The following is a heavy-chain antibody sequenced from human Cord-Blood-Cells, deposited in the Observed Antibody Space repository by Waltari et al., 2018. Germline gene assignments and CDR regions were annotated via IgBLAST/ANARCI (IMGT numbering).Heavy chain of an antibody. Sequence: EVQLVESGGGLVQPGGSLRLSCAASGFTFSSYWMSWVRQAPGKGLEWGANRKQDGSEKYYVDSVKGRFTISGDNAKNARYLQMNSLRAEDTAVYYCARDGDSNFFFDLWGRGTLVTVSS. D-gene: IGHD4-4*01. CDR2: RKQDGSEK. J-gene: IGHJ2*01. CDR3: ARDGDSNFFFDL. V-gene: IGHV3-7*01. CDR1: GFTFSSYW.